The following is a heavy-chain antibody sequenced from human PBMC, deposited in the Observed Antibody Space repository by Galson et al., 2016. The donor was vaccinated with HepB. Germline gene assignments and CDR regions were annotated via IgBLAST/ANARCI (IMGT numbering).Heavy chain of an antibody. Sequence: SVKVSCKASGYIFTSYGISWVRQAPGQGLEWMGWISAYNGNTNYAQKLQGRVTMTTDSSTSTAYMELRSLRSDDTAVYYCARIRFLEWLSFPPYGMDVWGQGTTVTVSS. CDR3: ARIRFLEWLSFPPYGMDV. J-gene: IGHJ6*02. CDR1: GYIFTSYG. D-gene: IGHD3-3*01. CDR2: ISAYNGNT. V-gene: IGHV1-18*01.